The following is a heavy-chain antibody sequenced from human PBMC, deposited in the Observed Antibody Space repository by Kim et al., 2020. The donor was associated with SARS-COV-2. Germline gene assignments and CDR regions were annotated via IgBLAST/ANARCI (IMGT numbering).Heavy chain of an antibody. J-gene: IGHJ3*01. CDR2: IYDSGKT. V-gene: IGHV4-59*08. CDR3: ARSERYLVLAFDF. Sequence: SETLSLTCTVSGGSVSNYHWSWIRQSPGKRLEWIGYIYDSGKTKYNPSLESRVTISVDTSKNQFSLKLSSVTAADTAVYYCARSERYLVLAFDFWGQGTMVSVSS. CDR1: GGSVSNYH. D-gene: IGHD1-1*01.